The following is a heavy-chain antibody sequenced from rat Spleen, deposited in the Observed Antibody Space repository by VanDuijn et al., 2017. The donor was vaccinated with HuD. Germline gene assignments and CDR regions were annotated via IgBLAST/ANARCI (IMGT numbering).Heavy chain of an antibody. J-gene: IGHJ3*01. Sequence: EVKLVESGGGLVQPGRSLKLSCVGSGFTFNNYWMTWIRQAPGKGLEWVATIIYDGSTTYYRDSVKGRFTISRDNAKTTLYLQMDSLKSEDTATYYCATSTYDWFVYWGQGTLVTVSS. D-gene: IGHD2-1*01. CDR2: IIYDGSTT. V-gene: IGHV5-31*01. CDR1: GFTFNNYW. CDR3: ATSTYDWFVY.